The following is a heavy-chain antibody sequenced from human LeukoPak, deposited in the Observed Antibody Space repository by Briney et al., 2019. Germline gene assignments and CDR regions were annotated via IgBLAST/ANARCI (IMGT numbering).Heavy chain of an antibody. V-gene: IGHV3-53*01. Sequence: PGGSLRLSCAASGFTVSSSYMSWVSQAPGKGLEWVSVIYSGGSTYYADSVKGRFTISRDNSKNTLYLQMNSLRDEDTAVYYCARAGYYYDSSGYYYVDYWGQGTLVTVSA. CDR3: ARAGYYYDSSGYYYVDY. D-gene: IGHD3-22*01. J-gene: IGHJ4*02. CDR1: GFTVSSSY. CDR2: IYSGGST.